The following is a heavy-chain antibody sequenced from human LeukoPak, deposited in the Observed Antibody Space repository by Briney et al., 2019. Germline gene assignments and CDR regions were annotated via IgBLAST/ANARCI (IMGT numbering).Heavy chain of an antibody. Sequence: SETLSLTCIVSGDSITSYYWSWIRQPPGKGLEWIGYISHSGSTNYSPSLKSRVTISLDTSKNQFSLKLSSVTAADTAVYYCAGHHPRNTVDFWGQGTLVTVSS. CDR2: ISHSGST. D-gene: IGHD2-8*02. CDR3: AGHHPRNTVDF. J-gene: IGHJ4*02. V-gene: IGHV4-59*08. CDR1: GDSITSYY.